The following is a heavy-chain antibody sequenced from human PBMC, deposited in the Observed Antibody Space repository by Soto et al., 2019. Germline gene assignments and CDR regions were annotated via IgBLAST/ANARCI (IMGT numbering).Heavy chain of an antibody. V-gene: IGHV4-39*01. J-gene: IGHJ5*02. Sequence: SETLSLTCTVSGGSISSSSYYWGWIRQPPGKGLEWIGSIYYSGSTYYNPSLKSRVTISVDTSKNQFSLKLSSVTAADTAVYYCATTPDTIAAAGTGWFDPWGQGTLVTVSS. D-gene: IGHD6-13*01. CDR3: ATTPDTIAAAGTGWFDP. CDR1: GGSISSSSYY. CDR2: IYYSGST.